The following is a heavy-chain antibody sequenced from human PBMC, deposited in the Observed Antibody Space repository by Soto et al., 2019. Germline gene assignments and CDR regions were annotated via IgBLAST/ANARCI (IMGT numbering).Heavy chain of an antibody. D-gene: IGHD5-18*01. J-gene: IGHJ3*02. CDR1: GFTFDDFA. CDR2: ISWSSGSI. CDR3: AKDMNGYSYGGAFDI. V-gene: IGHV3-9*01. Sequence: LRLSCAVSGFTFDDFAMHWVRQAPGKGLEWVSGISWSSGSIGYADSVKGRFTISRDNAKYSLYLKMNSLRTEDTALYYCAKDMNGYSYGGAFDIWGQGTMVTVSS.